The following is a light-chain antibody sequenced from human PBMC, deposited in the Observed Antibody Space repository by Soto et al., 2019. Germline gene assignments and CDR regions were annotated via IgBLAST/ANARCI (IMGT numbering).Light chain of an antibody. CDR1: QTISNTY. J-gene: IGKJ3*01. CDR3: QSYGRTVFT. CDR2: GAS. V-gene: IGKV3-20*01. Sequence: EIVLTQSPGTLSLSPGEGATLSCRASQTISNTYLAWYQQKPGQAPRLLIYGASSRATGIPDRFSGSGSGTDFTVTISGLEPEDVAVYYCQSYGRTVFTFGPGTKVDIK.